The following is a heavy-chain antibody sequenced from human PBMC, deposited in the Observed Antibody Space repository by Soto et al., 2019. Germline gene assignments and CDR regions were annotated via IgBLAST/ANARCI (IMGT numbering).Heavy chain of an antibody. CDR2: INPSGGST. V-gene: IGHV1-46*01. J-gene: IGHJ4*02. D-gene: IGHD3-22*01. Sequence: ASVKVSCKASGYTLIMYYIHWMRQAPGQGLEWMGLINPSGGSTTYAQKFQGRVTMTRDTSTSTVYMDLSSLRSEDSAVYYCARSPYSSGYYYAIDYWGQATQVTVPS. CDR3: ARSPYSSGYYYAIDY. CDR1: GYTLIMYY.